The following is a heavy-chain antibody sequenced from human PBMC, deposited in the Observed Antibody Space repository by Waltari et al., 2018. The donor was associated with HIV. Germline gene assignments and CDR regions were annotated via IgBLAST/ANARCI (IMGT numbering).Heavy chain of an antibody. J-gene: IGHJ6*02. D-gene: IGHD3-10*01. V-gene: IGHV3-33*01. CDR2: IWYDGSNK. Sequence: SGGGVVQPGRSLRLSCAASGFTFSSYGMHWVRQAPGKGLEWVAVIWYDGSNKYYADSVKGRFSISRDNSKNTLYLQMNSLRAEDTAVYFCARRGVLTYYYTMDVWGQGTTVTVSS. CDR1: GFTFSSYG. CDR3: ARRGVLTYYYTMDV.